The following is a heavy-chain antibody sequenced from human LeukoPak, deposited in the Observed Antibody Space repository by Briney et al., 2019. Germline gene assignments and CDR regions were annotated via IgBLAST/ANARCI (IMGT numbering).Heavy chain of an antibody. CDR3: ARGMNCYDSSAFQH. CDR1: GCTFTSYG. D-gene: IGHD3-22*01. V-gene: IGHV1-18*01. J-gene: IGHJ1*01. CDR2: ISAYNGNT. Sequence: ASVKLSCKASGCTFTSYGISWVRQAPGQGLEWMGCISAYNGNTHYAQKLQGRVTMTTDTSMSTDYMALRSLRSDDTAVYYCARGMNCYDSSAFQHWGRGTLVTVSS.